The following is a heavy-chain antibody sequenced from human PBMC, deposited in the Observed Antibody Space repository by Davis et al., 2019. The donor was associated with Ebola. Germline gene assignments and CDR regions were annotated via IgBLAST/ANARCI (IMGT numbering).Heavy chain of an antibody. Sequence: KVSCKGSGYSFTSYWIGWVRQMPGKGLEWMGIIYPGDSDTRYSPSFQGQVTISADKSISTAYLQWNSLKASDTAMYYCARESDYSGSRSNLFAFWGQGTLVTVSS. CDR3: ARESDYSGSRSNLFAF. V-gene: IGHV5-51*01. J-gene: IGHJ4*02. CDR1: GYSFTSYW. D-gene: IGHD3-10*01. CDR2: IYPGDSDT.